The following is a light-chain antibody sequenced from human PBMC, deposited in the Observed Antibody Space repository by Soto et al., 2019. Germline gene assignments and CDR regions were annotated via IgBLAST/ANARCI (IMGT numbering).Light chain of an antibody. J-gene: IGKJ5*01. CDR3: RQNGQWPLN. Sequence: EIVLTQSPGTLSLSPGERATLSCRASQSISSSYLAWYQQKPGQAPRLLIHDASSRATGIPDRFSGSGSGTDFTLTISSLQPEDFATYYCRQNGQWPLNFGQGTRLEVK. CDR2: DAS. CDR1: QSISSSY. V-gene: IGKV3-20*01.